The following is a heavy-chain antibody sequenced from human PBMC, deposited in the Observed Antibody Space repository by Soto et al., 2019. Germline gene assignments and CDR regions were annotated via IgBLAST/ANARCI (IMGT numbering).Heavy chain of an antibody. CDR3: ARANTYYYGSGSYYSTYGYWFDP. J-gene: IGHJ5*02. CDR2: INPNSGGT. V-gene: IGHV1-2*04. CDR1: GYTFTGYY. D-gene: IGHD3-10*01. Sequence: GASVKVSCKASGYTFTGYYMHWVRQAPGQGLEWMGWINPNSGGTNYAQKFQGWVTMTRDTSISTAYMELSRLRSDGTAVYYCARANTYYYGSGSYYSTYGYWFDPWGQGALVTVSS.